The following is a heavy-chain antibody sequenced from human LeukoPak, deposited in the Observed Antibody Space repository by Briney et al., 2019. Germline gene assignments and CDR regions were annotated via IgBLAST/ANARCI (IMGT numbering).Heavy chain of an antibody. D-gene: IGHD6-19*01. V-gene: IGHV3-30-3*01. CDR1: GFTFSNYA. CDR3: ARDLERIAVAGAFDY. CDR2: ISYDGSNK. Sequence: PGGSLRLSCAAPGFTFSNYAMNWVRQAPGKGLEWVAVISYDGSNKYYADSVKGRFTISRDNSKNTLYLQMNSLRAEDTAVYYCARDLERIAVAGAFDYWGQGTLVTVSS. J-gene: IGHJ4*02.